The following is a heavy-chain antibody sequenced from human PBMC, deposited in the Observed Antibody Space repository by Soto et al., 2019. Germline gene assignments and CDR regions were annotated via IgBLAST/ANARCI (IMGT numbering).Heavy chain of an antibody. D-gene: IGHD2-15*01. CDR3: ARGLGSGGSSSTRDWFDP. CDR2: MNPTSSNT. Sequence: ASVKVSCKASGFTFTSYDINWVRQVTGQGLEWLGWMNPTSSNTGYTQKFQGRVTMNRITSIITAYMELGSLRSEDTAVHSSARGLGSGGSSSTRDWFDPWGQGPLVTVSS. V-gene: IGHV1-8*01. J-gene: IGHJ5*02. CDR1: GFTFTSYD.